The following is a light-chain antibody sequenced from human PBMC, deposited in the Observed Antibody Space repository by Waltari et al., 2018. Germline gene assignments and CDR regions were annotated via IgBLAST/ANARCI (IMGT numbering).Light chain of an antibody. CDR1: QSIPRW. CDR2: KAS. CDR3: QHYDSYSAT. V-gene: IGKV1-5*03. J-gene: IGKJ4*02. Sequence: DIQMTQSPSTLSASVGDRVTITCRASQSIPRWLAWYQRKQGRAPKPLIYKASILESGVPSRFSGGGSCTEFTLTISSMQPDDFATYYCQHYDSYSATFGRGTKLEIK.